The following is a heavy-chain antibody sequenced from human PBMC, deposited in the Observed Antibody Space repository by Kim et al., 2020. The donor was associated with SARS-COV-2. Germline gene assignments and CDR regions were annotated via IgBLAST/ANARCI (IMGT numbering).Heavy chain of an antibody. Sequence: GGSLRLSCAASGFIFSTYAMYWVRQAPGKGPEYVSAISSNGAATYYADSVKGRFTISRDNSKNTLFLQMGSLRAEDMAVYYCAREGRHCSGTACYLFDYWGQGTLVTVSS. J-gene: IGHJ4*02. CDR3: AREGRHCSGTACYLFDY. D-gene: IGHD2-2*01. CDR2: ISSNGAAT. V-gene: IGHV3-64*02. CDR1: GFIFSTYA.